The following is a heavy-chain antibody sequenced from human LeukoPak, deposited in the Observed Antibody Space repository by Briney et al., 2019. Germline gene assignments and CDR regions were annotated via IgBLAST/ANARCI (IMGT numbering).Heavy chain of an antibody. CDR2: INRSGST. J-gene: IGHJ4*02. CDR1: GGSLSYYY. CDR3: ARGGFYCGDDCYVDY. V-gene: IGHV4-34*01. D-gene: IGHD2-21*02. Sequence: PSETLSLTCAVYGGSLSYYYWGRIRQPPEKGLEWIGEINRSGSTNYNPSLKSRVSISVDTSKNQFSLKLSSVTAADTAVYYCARGGFYCGDDCYVDYWGQGTLVTVSS.